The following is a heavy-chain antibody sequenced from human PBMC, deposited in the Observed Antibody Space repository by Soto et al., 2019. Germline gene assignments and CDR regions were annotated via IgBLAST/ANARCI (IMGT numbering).Heavy chain of an antibody. J-gene: IGHJ4*02. CDR2: IFTRGTE. V-gene: IGHV3-53*01. Sequence: GGSLRLSCTASGFSVNDNYLSWVRQAPGKIPEWVAVIFTRGTEHYADSVTGRFTYYRDNSKRTLNLQLNNLRAEDTAVYYCTKLWGYYFESWGQGTLVTVSS. D-gene: IGHD3-22*01. CDR1: GFSVNDNY. CDR3: TKLWGYYFES.